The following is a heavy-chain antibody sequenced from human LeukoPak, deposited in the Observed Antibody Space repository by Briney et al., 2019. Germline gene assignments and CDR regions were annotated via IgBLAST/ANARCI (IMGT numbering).Heavy chain of an antibody. V-gene: IGHV1-46*01. CDR3: ARSMVRGVTHDY. Sequence: ASVKVSCKASGYTFTSYYMHWVRQAPGQGLEWMGIIYPSGGSTSYAQKFQGRVTMTRDTSTSTVYMELSSLRSEDTAVYYCARSMVRGVTHDYWGQGTLVTVSS. J-gene: IGHJ4*02. CDR1: GYTFTSYY. CDR2: IYPSGGST. D-gene: IGHD3-10*01.